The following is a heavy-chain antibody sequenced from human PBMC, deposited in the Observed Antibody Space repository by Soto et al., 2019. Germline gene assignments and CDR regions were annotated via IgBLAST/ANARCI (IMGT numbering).Heavy chain of an antibody. CDR1: GDSFSSNGVA. V-gene: IGHV6-1*01. Sequence: PXQALSLTSAISGDSFSSNGVACNLIRQSPSRGLEWLGRTYYRSKWYNDYAVSVKSRITVNPDTSKNQFSLQLSSVTPEDTAVYYCARGKYSGFDAWAKGQWSPSPQ. J-gene: IGHJ3*01. CDR3: ARGKYSGFDA. D-gene: IGHD2-15*01. CDR2: TYYRSKWYN.